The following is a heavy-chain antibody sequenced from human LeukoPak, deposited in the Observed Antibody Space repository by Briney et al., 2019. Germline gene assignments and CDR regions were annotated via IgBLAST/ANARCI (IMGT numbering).Heavy chain of an antibody. D-gene: IGHD2-21*02. J-gene: IGHJ4*02. Sequence: GGSLRLSCAASGFTFSSYAMSWVRQAPGKGLEWVSAMSGSGGSIYYADSVKGRFTISRDNSKNTLYLQMNSLRAEDTAVYYCARDEDCGGDYYSDNYFDYWGQGTLVTVSS. CDR3: ARDEDCGGDYYSDNYFDY. CDR1: GFTFSSYA. CDR2: MSGSGGSI. V-gene: IGHV3-23*01.